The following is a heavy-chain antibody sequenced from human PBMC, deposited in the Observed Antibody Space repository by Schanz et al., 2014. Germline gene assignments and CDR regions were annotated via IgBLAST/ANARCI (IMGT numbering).Heavy chain of an antibody. CDR3: ATWSGTRLFHN. Sequence: QVQLQQWGAGLLKPSETLSLTCAFSGGSFSGYWWTWVRQSPGKGLEGIGEVNHGGYPNYNPSLKSRVTVSVDMSKKQFSLRRSSVTAADTAAYYCATWSGTRLFHNWGQGTLVTVSS. CDR2: VNHGGYP. V-gene: IGHV4-34*01. D-gene: IGHD1-7*01. CDR1: GGSFSGYW. J-gene: IGHJ4*02.